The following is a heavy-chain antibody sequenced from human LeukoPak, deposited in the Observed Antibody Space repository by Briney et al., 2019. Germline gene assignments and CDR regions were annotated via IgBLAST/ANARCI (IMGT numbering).Heavy chain of an antibody. V-gene: IGHV4-59*01. D-gene: IGHD2-8*02. CDR1: GGSISSYY. CDR3: ARGGVLLGIDY. Sequence: SETLPLTCTVSGGSISSYYWSWIRQPPGKGLEWIGYIYYSGSTNYNPSLKSRVIISVDTSKNQFSLKLSSVTAADTAVYYCARGGVLLGIDYWGQGTLVTVSS. J-gene: IGHJ4*02. CDR2: IYYSGST.